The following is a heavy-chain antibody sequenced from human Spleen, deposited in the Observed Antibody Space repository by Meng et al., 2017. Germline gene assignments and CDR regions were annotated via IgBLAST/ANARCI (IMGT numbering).Heavy chain of an antibody. J-gene: IGHJ4*02. V-gene: IGHV4-59*01. Sequence: QVQLQESGPGLVKPSETPSLTCTVSGGPTTLYHWNWIRQPPGKGLEWIGQMDTSGSSNYIPSLKSRVTISVDMSKNQFSLKLSSVTAADTAVYYCAREASGTYYYWGQGTLVTVSS. CDR1: GGPTTLYH. D-gene: IGHD1-26*01. CDR2: MDTSGSS. CDR3: AREASGTYYY.